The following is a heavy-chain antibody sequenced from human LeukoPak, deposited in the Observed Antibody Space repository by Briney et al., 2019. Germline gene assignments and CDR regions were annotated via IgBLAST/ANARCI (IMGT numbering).Heavy chain of an antibody. CDR2: SNK. V-gene: IGHV3-30-3*02. D-gene: IGHD3-9*01. CDR3: AKTLVNYDILTGYYTSGMDV. J-gene: IGHJ6*02. Sequence: SNKYYADSVHGLFTISRDNSKNTLYLQMNSQRAEDTAVYYCAKTLVNYDILTGYYTSGMDVWGQGTTVTVSS.